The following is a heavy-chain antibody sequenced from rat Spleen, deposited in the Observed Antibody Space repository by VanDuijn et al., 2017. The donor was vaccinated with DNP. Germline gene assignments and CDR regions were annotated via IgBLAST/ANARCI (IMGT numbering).Heavy chain of an antibody. D-gene: IGHD1-4*01. CDR3: ARWPGYNPPYAMDA. V-gene: IGHV3-3*01. CDR2: VNSAGTT. J-gene: IGHJ4*01. Sequence: EVQLQESGPGLVKPSQSLSLTCSVTGYSITSSYRWNWIRKFPGNKLEWMGSVNSAGTTNYNPSLKSRISITRDTSKNQLFLQVNSVTTEVTATYYCARWPGYNPPYAMDAWGQGTSVTVSS. CDR1: GYSITSSYR.